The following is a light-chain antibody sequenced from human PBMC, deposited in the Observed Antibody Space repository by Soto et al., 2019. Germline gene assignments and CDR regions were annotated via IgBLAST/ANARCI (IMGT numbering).Light chain of an antibody. CDR2: DVS. J-gene: IGKJ3*01. CDR3: QQRSNWPRFT. V-gene: IGKV3-11*01. CDR1: QSVSSY. Sequence: EIVLTQSPATLSLSPGERATLSCRASQSVSSYLAWYQQKPGQAPRLLIYDVSNRATGIPARFSGSGSGTDFTLTISSLEPEAFAVYYCQQRSNWPRFTFGPGTKVDIK.